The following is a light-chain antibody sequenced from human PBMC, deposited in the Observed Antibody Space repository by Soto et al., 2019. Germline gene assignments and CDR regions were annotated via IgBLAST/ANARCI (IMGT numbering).Light chain of an antibody. CDR3: QSFDSSLNGVV. Sequence: QSVLTQPPSVSGAPGQRVTISCTGSSSNIGAAYDVHWYQYLPGTAPKLLIYGNSNRPSGVPDRFSGSKSGTSASLAITGLQAEDEADYYCQSFDSSLNGVVVGGGTKLTVL. CDR1: SSNIGAAYD. V-gene: IGLV1-40*01. CDR2: GNS. J-gene: IGLJ2*01.